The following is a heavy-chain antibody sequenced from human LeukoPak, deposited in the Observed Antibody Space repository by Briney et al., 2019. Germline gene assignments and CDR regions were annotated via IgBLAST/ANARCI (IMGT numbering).Heavy chain of an antibody. D-gene: IGHD6-19*01. V-gene: IGHV4-34*01. J-gene: IGHJ5*02. CDR1: GGSFSGYY. Sequence: PSETLSLTCAVYGGSFSGYYWSWIRQPPGKGLEWIGEINHSGSTNYNPSLKSRVTISVDTSKNQFSLKLSSVTAADTAVYYCARRQWLARRVWFDPWGQGTLVTVSS. CDR2: INHSGST. CDR3: ARRQWLARRVWFDP.